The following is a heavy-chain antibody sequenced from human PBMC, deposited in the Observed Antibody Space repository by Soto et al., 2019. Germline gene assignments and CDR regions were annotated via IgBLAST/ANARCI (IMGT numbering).Heavy chain of an antibody. J-gene: IGHJ5*02. CDR1: GFTFSNYA. D-gene: IGHD2-2*01. V-gene: IGHV3-23*01. Sequence: HPGGSLRLSCAASGFTFSNYAMSWVRQAPGKGLEWVSGISATGGSTYYADSVKGRFTISRDNSRNTLYLQMNSLGAEDTAFYYCEKGGYCTSISCPRWFDPWGQGTLVTVSS. CDR3: EKGGYCTSISCPRWFDP. CDR2: ISATGGST.